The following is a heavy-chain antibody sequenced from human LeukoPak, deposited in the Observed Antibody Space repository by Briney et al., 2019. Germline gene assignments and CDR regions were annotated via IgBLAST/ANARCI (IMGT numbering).Heavy chain of an antibody. CDR3: ARGPLPADYAKDGMDV. CDR2: INHSGST. J-gene: IGHJ6*02. Sequence: SETLSLTCAVYGGSFSGYYWSWIRQPPGKGLEWIGEINHSGSTNYNPSLKSRVTISVDTSKNQFSLKLSSVTAADTAVYYCARGPLPADYAKDGMDVWGQGTTVTVSS. D-gene: IGHD4-17*01. CDR1: GGSFSGYY. V-gene: IGHV4-34*01.